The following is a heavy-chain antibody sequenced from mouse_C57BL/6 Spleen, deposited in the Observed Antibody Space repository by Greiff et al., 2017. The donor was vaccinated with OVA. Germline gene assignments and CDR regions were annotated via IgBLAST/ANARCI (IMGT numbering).Heavy chain of an antibody. CDR2: IDPSDSYT. CDR3: ASLYYDYGFAY. J-gene: IGHJ3*01. V-gene: IGHV1-50*01. D-gene: IGHD2-4*01. CDR1: GYTFTSYW. Sequence: VQLQQPGAELVKPGASVKLSCKASGYTFTSYWMQWVKQRPGQGLEWIGEIDPSDSYTNYNQKFKGKATLTVDTSSSTAYMQLSSLTSEDSAVYYCASLYYDYGFAYWGQGTLVTVSA.